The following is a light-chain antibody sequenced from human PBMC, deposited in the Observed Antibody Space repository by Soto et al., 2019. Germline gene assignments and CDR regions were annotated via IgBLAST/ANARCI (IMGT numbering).Light chain of an antibody. Sequence: DIVMTQSPDSLAVSLGERATINCKSSQSVLYSSNNKNYLAWYQQKPGQPPKLLICWASTRESGVPDRFSGSGSVTDFTLTISSLQAEDVAVYYCQQYYRPWTFGQGTKVEIK. CDR2: WAS. V-gene: IGKV4-1*01. CDR1: QSVLYSSNNKNY. CDR3: QQYYRPWT. J-gene: IGKJ1*01.